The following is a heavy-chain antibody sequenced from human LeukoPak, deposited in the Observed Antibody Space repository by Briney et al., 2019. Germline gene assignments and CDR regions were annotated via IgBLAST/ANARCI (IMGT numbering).Heavy chain of an antibody. CDR1: GFTFGDTW. V-gene: IGHV3-7*03. J-gene: IGHJ4*02. CDR3: ATSYDMGWLIGY. CDR2: IKQDGGEK. Sequence: GGSLRLSCAASGFTFGDTWMNWVRQVPGQGLEWVANIKQDGGEKFYVASVKGRFTISRDNGKSSLYLQMNSLRAEDTALYHCATSYDMGWLIGYWGQGTLVTVSS. D-gene: IGHD3/OR15-3a*01.